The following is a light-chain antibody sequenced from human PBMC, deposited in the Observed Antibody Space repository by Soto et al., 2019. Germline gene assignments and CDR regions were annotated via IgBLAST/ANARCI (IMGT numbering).Light chain of an antibody. J-gene: IGKJ5*01. CDR2: DAS. CDR1: QSVRTY. Sequence: EIVLTQSPVTLSLSPGERATLSFMASQSVRTYLAWYQVKPGQAPRLLIYDASSRASGVPARFSGSGSGTDFTLTISSLEPEDFALYYCQQRNSWPPITFGQGTRLEIK. CDR3: QQRNSWPPIT. V-gene: IGKV3-11*01.